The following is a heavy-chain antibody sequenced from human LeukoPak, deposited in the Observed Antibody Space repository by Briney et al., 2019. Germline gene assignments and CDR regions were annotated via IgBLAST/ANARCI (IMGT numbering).Heavy chain of an antibody. J-gene: IGHJ3*02. Sequence: PGGSLRLSCAASGFVFSNYAMSWVRQAPGKGLEWVSAISGSGSSTYYADSVKGRFTISRDNSKNTLYLQMNSLRAEDTAVYYCAKGEWLRVFSGYSYGLDAFDIWGQGTMVTVSS. CDR1: GFVFSNYA. CDR3: AKGEWLRVFSGYSYGLDAFDI. CDR2: ISGSGSST. V-gene: IGHV3-23*01. D-gene: IGHD5-18*01.